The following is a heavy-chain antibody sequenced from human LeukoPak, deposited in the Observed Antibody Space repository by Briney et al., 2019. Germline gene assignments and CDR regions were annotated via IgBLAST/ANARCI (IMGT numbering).Heavy chain of an antibody. CDR2: INWNGGST. D-gene: IGHD4-11*01. Sequence: GESLRLSCAASGFTFTTYWMSWVRQAPGKGLEWVSGINWNGGSTGYADSVKGRFTISRDNAKNSLYLQMNSLRAEDAALYYCAREKVTTDNYYYMDVWGKGTTVTVSS. CDR3: AREKVTTDNYYYMDV. J-gene: IGHJ6*03. V-gene: IGHV3-20*04. CDR1: GFTFTTYW.